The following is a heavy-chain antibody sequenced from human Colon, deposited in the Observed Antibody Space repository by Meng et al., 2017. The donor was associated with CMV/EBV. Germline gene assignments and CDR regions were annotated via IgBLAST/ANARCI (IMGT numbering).Heavy chain of an antibody. CDR3: ARDPGGSRVPFDY. CDR2: INSNSGAT. Sequence: ALSGGEWARPGASLEVSCKTSCYSFCDYHRHRGRQAPGQGRDWLGWINSNSGATDYEQKFQGRFTMTRDTSITTVYMELSSLRSDDTAVYYCARDPGGSRVPFDYWGQGSLVTVSS. CDR1: CYSFCDYH. J-gene: IGHJ4*02. D-gene: IGHD1-26*01. V-gene: IGHV1-2*02.